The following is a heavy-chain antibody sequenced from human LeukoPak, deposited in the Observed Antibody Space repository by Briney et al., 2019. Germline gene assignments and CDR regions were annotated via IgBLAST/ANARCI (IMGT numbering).Heavy chain of an antibody. CDR2: INPSGGST. D-gene: IGHD1-1*01. CDR3: ARVEGRNDATIYYFDY. Sequence: APVKVSCKASGYTFTSYYMHWVRQAPGQGLEWMGIINPSGGSTSYAQKFQGRVTMTRDMSTSTVYMELSSLRSEDTAVYYCARVEGRNDATIYYFDYWGQGTLVTVSS. V-gene: IGHV1-46*01. CDR1: GYTFTSYY. J-gene: IGHJ4*02.